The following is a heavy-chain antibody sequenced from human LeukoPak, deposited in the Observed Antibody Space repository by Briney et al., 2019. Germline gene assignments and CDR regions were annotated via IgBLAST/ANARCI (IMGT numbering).Heavy chain of an antibody. D-gene: IGHD3-22*01. V-gene: IGHV3-23*01. J-gene: IGHJ4*02. Sequence: PGGSLRLSCVAPGFSFSGYAMAWVRQAPGKGLEWVSAITSSGGGGVTDYAASVKGRFTISRDNSKNTLYLQMNNLRAEDTARYYCAKDGLYYDDSTHIYYFDYWGQGTLVAVSS. CDR1: GFSFSGYA. CDR2: ITSSGGGGVT. CDR3: AKDGLYYDDSTHIYYFDY.